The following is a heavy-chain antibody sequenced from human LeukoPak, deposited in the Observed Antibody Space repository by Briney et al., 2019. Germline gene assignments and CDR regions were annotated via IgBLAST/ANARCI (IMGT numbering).Heavy chain of an antibody. J-gene: IGHJ4*02. D-gene: IGHD3-3*01. Sequence: SETLSLTCTVSGGSISSYYWTWIRQSPGKGLEWIGSVYYSGSTNYNPSLKSRVTISVDTSKNQFSLKLSSVTAADTAVYYCASRSSIWSGYQDTLYYFDSWGQGTLVTVSS. V-gene: IGHV4-59*01. CDR3: ASRSSIWSGYQDTLYYFDS. CDR2: VYYSGST. CDR1: GGSISSYY.